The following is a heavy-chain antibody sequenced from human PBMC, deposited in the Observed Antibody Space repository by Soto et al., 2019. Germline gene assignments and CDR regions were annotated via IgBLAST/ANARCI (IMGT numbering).Heavy chain of an antibody. CDR1: GGTFSSYA. Sequence: QVQLVQSGAEVKKPGSSVKVSCKASGGTFSSYAISWVRQAPGQGLEWMGGIIPIFGTANYAQKFQGRVTITADESTSTAYMELSSLRSEDTAVYYCARGPPIGYCISTSCHEGWFDPWGQGTLVTVSS. J-gene: IGHJ5*02. CDR2: IIPIFGTA. CDR3: ARGPPIGYCISTSCHEGWFDP. D-gene: IGHD2-2*01. V-gene: IGHV1-69*12.